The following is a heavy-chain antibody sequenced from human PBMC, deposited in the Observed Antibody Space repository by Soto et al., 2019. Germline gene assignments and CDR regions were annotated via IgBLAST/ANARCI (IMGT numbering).Heavy chain of an antibody. CDR1: GGTFTTYD. Sequence: QVQLVQSGAEVRKPGSSVKVSCKASGGTFTTYDISWVRQAPGQGLEWMGGIIPLFDATKYAQKFQGRVTITADNSTGTAYMELSSLRSEDTDMYYCARDRSSSWYNGTFYFDSWGQGTLVTVSS. D-gene: IGHD6-19*01. CDR3: ARDRSSSWYNGTFYFDS. V-gene: IGHV1-69*06. CDR2: IIPLFDAT. J-gene: IGHJ4*02.